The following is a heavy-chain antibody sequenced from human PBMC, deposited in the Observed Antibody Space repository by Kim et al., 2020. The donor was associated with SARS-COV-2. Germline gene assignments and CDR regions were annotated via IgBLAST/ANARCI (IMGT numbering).Heavy chain of an antibody. Sequence: GGSLRLSCAASGFTFSSYSMNWVRQAPGKGLEWVSSISISSSYIYYADSVKGRFTISRDNAKNSLYLQMNSLRAEDTAVYYCAREPSYYDILTGRTRGWFDPWGQGTLVTVSS. V-gene: IGHV3-21*01. CDR2: ISISSSYI. J-gene: IGHJ5*02. CDR3: AREPSYYDILTGRTRGWFDP. CDR1: GFTFSSYS. D-gene: IGHD3-9*01.